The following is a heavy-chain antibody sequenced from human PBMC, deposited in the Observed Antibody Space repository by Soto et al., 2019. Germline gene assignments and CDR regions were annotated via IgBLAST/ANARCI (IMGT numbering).Heavy chain of an antibody. V-gene: IGHV3-48*02. J-gene: IGHJ6*02. CDR2: ISSSSSTI. D-gene: IGHD4-17*01. Sequence: PGGSLRLSCAASGFTFSSYSMNWVRQAPGKGLEWVSYISSSSSTIYYADSVKGRFTISRDNAKNSLYLQMNSLRDEDTAVYYCAREETVYYYYYGMDVWGQGTTVTVSS. CDR1: GFTFSSYS. CDR3: AREETVYYYYYGMDV.